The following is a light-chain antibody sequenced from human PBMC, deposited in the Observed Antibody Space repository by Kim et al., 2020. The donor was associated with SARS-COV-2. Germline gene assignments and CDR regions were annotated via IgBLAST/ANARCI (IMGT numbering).Light chain of an antibody. V-gene: IGKV1-9*01. J-gene: IGKJ2*01. CDR3: QQVNSYPQT. CDR2: AAS. Sequence: SGCGGDRGTMTGRASRAISIYGAWYQQKPGKAPKLLSYAASNLQSGVQSRFSGSGSGTEFTLTISTLQTEDTATYYCQQVNSYPQTIGQGTKLEIK. CDR1: RAISIY.